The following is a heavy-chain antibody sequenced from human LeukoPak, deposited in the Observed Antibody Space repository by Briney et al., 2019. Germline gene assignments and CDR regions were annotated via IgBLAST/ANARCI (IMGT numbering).Heavy chain of an antibody. CDR1: GGSISSGGYY. J-gene: IGHJ4*02. CDR2: IYYSGST. D-gene: IGHD2-15*01. V-gene: IGHV4-31*03. Sequence: PSQTLSLTCTVSGGSISSGGYYWSWIRQHPGKGLEWIGYIYYSGSTYYNPSLKSRVTISVDTSKNQFSLKLSSVTAGDTAVYYCARSLRGGRNRDPGGYWGQGTLVTVSS. CDR3: ARSLRGGRNRDPGGY.